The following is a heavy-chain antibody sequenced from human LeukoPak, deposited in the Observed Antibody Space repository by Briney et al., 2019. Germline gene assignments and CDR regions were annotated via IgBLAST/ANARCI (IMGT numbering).Heavy chain of an antibody. Sequence: SETLSLTCTVSGGSISSSSYYWGWIRQPPGKGLEWIGSMYYSGSTYYNPSLKSRVTVSVDTSKNQFSLKLSSATAADTAVYYCVTYRIAARLFDYWGQGTLVTVSS. D-gene: IGHD6-6*01. J-gene: IGHJ4*02. CDR1: GGSISSSSYY. CDR3: VTYRIAARLFDY. CDR2: MYYSGST. V-gene: IGHV4-39*01.